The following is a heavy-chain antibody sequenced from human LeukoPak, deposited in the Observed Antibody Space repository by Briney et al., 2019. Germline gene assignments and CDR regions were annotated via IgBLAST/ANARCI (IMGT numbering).Heavy chain of an antibody. Sequence: GGSLRLSCAASGFTFSSYAMTWVRQAPGKGLEWVSAVSGSGGTTYYADSVKGRFTISRDNSENMLYLQMNSLGAEDTAVYFCAKTTVTAESYFYYYMDVWGKGTTVTVSS. D-gene: IGHD4-17*01. J-gene: IGHJ6*03. V-gene: IGHV3-23*01. CDR3: AKTTVTAESYFYYYMDV. CDR2: VSGSGGTT. CDR1: GFTFSSYA.